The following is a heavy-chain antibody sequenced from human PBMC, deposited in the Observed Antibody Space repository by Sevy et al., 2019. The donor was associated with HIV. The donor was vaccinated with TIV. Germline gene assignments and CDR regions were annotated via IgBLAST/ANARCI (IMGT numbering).Heavy chain of an antibody. CDR3: AKNTAAVGVGGFDY. D-gene: IGHD2-8*01. Sequence: QGGSLRLSCAASGFTFSYSGMHWVRQAPGKGLEWLTFIQFDGSSQYYADSVKGRFTILRDNSKNTLYLQMNSLRGDDTAVYYCAKNTAAVGVGGFDYWGQGALVTVSS. CDR2: IQFDGSSQ. J-gene: IGHJ4*02. V-gene: IGHV3-30*02. CDR1: GFTFSYSG.